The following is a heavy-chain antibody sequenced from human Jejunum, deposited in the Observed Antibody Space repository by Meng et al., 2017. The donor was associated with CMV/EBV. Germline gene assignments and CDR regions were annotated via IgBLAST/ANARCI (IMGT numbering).Heavy chain of an antibody. CDR3: ATGQTDCDRTMCQWWLGRFDR. V-gene: IGHV4-4*02. J-gene: IGHJ4*02. D-gene: IGHD2-15*01. CDR2: IYHSRSI. CDR1: W. Sequence: WWSWVRQPPGTGLEWVGEIYHSRSINCGPSLRSRITMSVDKSKNQFSLNLNPVTAADTAVYYCATGQTDCDRTMCQWWLGRFDRWGQGALVTVSS.